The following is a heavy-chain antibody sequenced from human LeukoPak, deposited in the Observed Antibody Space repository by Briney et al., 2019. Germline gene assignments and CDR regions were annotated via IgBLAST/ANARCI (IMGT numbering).Heavy chain of an antibody. Sequence: GGPLRLSCAASGFSFSYSVMQCLREARGGAVEGVSGIGRSGDTTYYAASVKGRFTISRDNSENTLFLQMDSLRADDTAVYFCARNRPAGYDYDYGFELQHWGQGTLVTVSS. V-gene: IGHV3-23*01. D-gene: IGHD4/OR15-4a*01. J-gene: IGHJ1*01. CDR1: GFSFSYSV. CDR3: ARNRPAGYDYDYGFELQH. CDR2: IGRSGDTT.